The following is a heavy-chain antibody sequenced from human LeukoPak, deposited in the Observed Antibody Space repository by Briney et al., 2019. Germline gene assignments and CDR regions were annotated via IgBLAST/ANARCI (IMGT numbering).Heavy chain of an antibody. CDR3: AREGSYCSGGSCLRLNWFDP. D-gene: IGHD2-15*01. CDR1: GYTFTGYY. CDR2: INPNSGGT. Sequence: GASVKVSCKASGYTFTGYYMHWVRQAPGQGLEWMGWINPNSGGTNYAQKFQGRVTMTRDTSISTAYMELSRLRSDDTAVYYCAREGSYCSGGSCLRLNWFDPWGQGTLVTVSS. J-gene: IGHJ5*02. V-gene: IGHV1-2*02.